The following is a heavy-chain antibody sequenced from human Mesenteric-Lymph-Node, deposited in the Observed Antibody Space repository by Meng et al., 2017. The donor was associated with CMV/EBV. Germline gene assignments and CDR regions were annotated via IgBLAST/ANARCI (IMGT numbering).Heavy chain of an antibody. Sequence: ASVKVSCKASGYTFTGYYMHWVRQAPGQGLEWMGWINPNSGGTNYAQKFQGRVTMTRDTSISTAYMELSRLRSEDTAVYYCAREPVDTAILSPFDYWGQGTLVTVSS. CDR2: INPNSGGT. CDR1: GYTFTGYY. CDR3: AREPVDTAILSPFDY. D-gene: IGHD5-18*01. V-gene: IGHV1-2*02. J-gene: IGHJ4*02.